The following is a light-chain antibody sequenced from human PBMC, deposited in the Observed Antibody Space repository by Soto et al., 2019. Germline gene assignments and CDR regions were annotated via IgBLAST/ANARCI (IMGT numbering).Light chain of an antibody. Sequence: EIVMTQSQATLSVSPGERATLSCRASQSVSSNLAWYQQKPGQAPRHLIYGASTRATGIPARFSGSGSGTEFTLTISSLHSEDVAVYYCQQYNNWVRAFGQGTKVEIK. CDR1: QSVSSN. CDR2: GAS. V-gene: IGKV3-15*01. J-gene: IGKJ1*01. CDR3: QQYNNWVRA.